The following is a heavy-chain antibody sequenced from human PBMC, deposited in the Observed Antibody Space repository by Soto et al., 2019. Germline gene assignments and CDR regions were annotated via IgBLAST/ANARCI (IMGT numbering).Heavy chain of an antibody. J-gene: IGHJ4*02. CDR1: GYTFTSYG. V-gene: IGHV1-18*04. CDR3: ATNSASKGDFDY. CDR2: ISGYNDET. D-gene: IGHD3-16*01. Sequence: QVQLVQSGGEVKKPGASVKVSCKASGYTFTSYGISWVRQAPGQGLEWMGWISGYNDETNYAQRLQGRVTMTTDTSTSTAYMELRSLRIDDTAVYYCATNSASKGDFDYWGQGNLVTVSP.